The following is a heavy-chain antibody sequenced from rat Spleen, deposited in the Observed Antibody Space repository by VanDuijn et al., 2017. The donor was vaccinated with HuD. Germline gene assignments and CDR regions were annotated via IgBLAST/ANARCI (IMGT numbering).Heavy chain of an antibody. CDR2: ISYDGGST. V-gene: IGHV5-20*01. CDR3: AKDNWEVPYWYFDF. CDR1: GFTFSDYG. Sequence: EVQLVESGGGLVQPGRSMKLSCAASGFTFSDYGMAWVLQAPTKGLEWVASISYDGGSTYYRDSVKGRFTISRDNAKSTLYLQIESLRSEDTATYYCAKDNWEVPYWYFDFWGPGTMVTVSS. J-gene: IGHJ1*01. D-gene: IGHD5-1*01.